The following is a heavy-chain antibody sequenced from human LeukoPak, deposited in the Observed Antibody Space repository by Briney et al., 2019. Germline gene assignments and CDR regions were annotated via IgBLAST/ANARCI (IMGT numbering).Heavy chain of an antibody. CDR2: IIPIFGTA. CDR1: GGTFISYA. J-gene: IGHJ4*02. D-gene: IGHD3-10*01. CDR3: ATCQWFGELLPLGY. V-gene: IGHV1-69*13. Sequence: ASVKVSCKASGGTFISYAISWVRQAPGQGLEWMGGIIPIFGTANYAQKFQGRVTITADESTSTAYMELSSLRSEDTAVYYCATCQWFGELLPLGYWGQGTLVTVSS.